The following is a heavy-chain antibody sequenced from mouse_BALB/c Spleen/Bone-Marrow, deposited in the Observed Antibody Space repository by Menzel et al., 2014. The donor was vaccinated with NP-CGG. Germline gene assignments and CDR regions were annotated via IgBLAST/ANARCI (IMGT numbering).Heavy chain of an antibody. D-gene: IGHD2-2*01. CDR1: GYTFTRYY. V-gene: IGHV1S56*01. CDR2: IYPGNVNT. CDR3: AMWLRRDYYAMDY. Sequence: QLVESVPELGKLGASVRRSCKASGYTFTRYYIQWMNQRPGQGLEWIGWIYPGNVNTKYNEKFKGKATLTADKSSSTAYMQLSSVASEDSAVYFCAMWLRRDYYAMDYWGQGTSVTVSS. J-gene: IGHJ4*01.